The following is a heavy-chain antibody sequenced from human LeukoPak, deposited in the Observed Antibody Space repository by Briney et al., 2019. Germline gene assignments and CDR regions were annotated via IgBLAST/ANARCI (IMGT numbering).Heavy chain of an antibody. CDR1: GFIFNHYA. CDR3: VKAYSGKYYDYFDY. Sequence: GGSLRLSCAASGFIFNHYAMHWVRQAPGKGLEGVAGIAWDSENIGYADSVKGRFTISRDDAYNALYLQMNSLRAADTAFYYYVKAYSGKYYDYFDYWGQGTLVCVS. D-gene: IGHD1-26*01. V-gene: IGHV3-9*01. J-gene: IGHJ4*02. CDR2: IAWDSENI.